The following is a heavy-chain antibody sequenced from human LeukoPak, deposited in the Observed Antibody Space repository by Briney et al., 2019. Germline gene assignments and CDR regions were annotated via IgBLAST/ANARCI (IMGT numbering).Heavy chain of an antibody. V-gene: IGHV4-59*01. J-gene: IGHJ6*02. Sequence: PSETLSLTCIVSGGSISSYYWSWIRQPPGRGLEWIGYVYYSGTTSYNPSLKSRVTILVDTSKNQFSLKLTSVTAADTAVYYCARASSGYYYGMDVWGQGTTVTVSS. CDR1: GGSISSYY. CDR3: ARASSGYYYGMDV. D-gene: IGHD6-6*01. CDR2: VYYSGTT.